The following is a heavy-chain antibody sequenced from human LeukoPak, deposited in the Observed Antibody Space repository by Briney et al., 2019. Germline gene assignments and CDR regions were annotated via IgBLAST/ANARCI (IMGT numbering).Heavy chain of an antibody. CDR3: ARDKGDPAVAGTFDY. J-gene: IGHJ4*02. D-gene: IGHD6-19*01. CDR1: RFTFSSYG. Sequence: GGSLRLSCAASRFTFSSYGMHWVRQAPGKGLEWVSSISSSSSYIYYADSVKGRFTISRDNAKNSLYLQMNSLRAEDTAVYYCARDKGDPAVAGTFDYWGQGTLVTVSS. CDR2: ISSSSSYI. V-gene: IGHV3-21*01.